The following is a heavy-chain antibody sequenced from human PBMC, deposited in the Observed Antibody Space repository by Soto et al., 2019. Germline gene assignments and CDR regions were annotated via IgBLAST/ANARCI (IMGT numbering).Heavy chain of an antibody. CDR3: ASSRCGELLYWPY. D-gene: IGHD3-10*01. V-gene: IGHV1-3*01. Sequence: ASVKVACKASGYTCTSYAMHWVLQAPGQRLEWMGWINAGNGNTKYSQKFQGRVTITRDTSASTAYMELSSLRSEDTAVYYCASSRCGELLYWPYWGKGTLGTVSS. J-gene: IGHJ4*02. CDR1: GYTCTSYA. CDR2: INAGNGNT.